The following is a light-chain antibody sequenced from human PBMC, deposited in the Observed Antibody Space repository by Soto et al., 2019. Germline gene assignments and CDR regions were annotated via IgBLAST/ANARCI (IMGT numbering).Light chain of an antibody. CDR2: GVT. CDR1: HNDIGTYDY. J-gene: IGLJ1*01. Sequence: QSALTQPTSVSGSPGQSITISCTGNHNDIGTYDYVSWYQQHPGRAPTLLIHGVTTRPSGVSGRFSASKSGITASLTISGRQPEDEADYYCSSFTSNRIYFFGPGTKLTV. CDR3: SSFTSNRIYF. V-gene: IGLV2-14*03.